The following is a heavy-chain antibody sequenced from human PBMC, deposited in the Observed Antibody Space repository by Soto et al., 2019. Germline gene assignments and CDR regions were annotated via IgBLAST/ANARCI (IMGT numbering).Heavy chain of an antibody. D-gene: IGHD2-21*01. CDR1: GAALNRGNCY. CDR3: ARLRIATNNYKWFDP. J-gene: IGHJ5*02. V-gene: IGHV4-31*03. Sequence: SETLSLTCSVSGAALNRGNCYWIWIRQVPGKGLEWIGHIYVTGAVDYNPSLRDRITISQDTSERQFSLNMRLVTAADTAVYYCARLRIATNNYKWFDPWGQGTLVTVSS. CDR2: IYVTGAV.